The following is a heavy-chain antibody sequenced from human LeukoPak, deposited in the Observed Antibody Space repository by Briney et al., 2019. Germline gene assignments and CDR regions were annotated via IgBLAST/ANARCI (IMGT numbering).Heavy chain of an antibody. CDR1: GGSISSYY. CDR2: IYTSGST. V-gene: IGHV4-4*07. D-gene: IGHD6-13*01. J-gene: IGHJ6*02. Sequence: SETLSLTCTVSGGSISSYYWSWIRQPAGKGLEWIGRIYTSGSTNYNPSLKSRVTMSVDTSKNQFSLKLSSVTAADTAVYYCARVRGEIAAAGTYYYYYGMDVWGQGTMVTVS. CDR3: ARVRGEIAAAGTYYYYYGMDV.